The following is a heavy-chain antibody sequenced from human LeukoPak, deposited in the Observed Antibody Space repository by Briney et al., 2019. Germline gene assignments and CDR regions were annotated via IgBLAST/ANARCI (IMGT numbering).Heavy chain of an antibody. CDR2: IKPNSADT. Sequence: ASVAVSCKASGYTLSDYFMHWVRQAPGQGLEWMGWIKPNSADTKYAEKFQGRVTMTRDTTTAYMELRRLISDDTAVYYCTRDWGPSSGNFHYDAFDIWGQGTMVTVSS. CDR1: GYTLSDYF. CDR3: TRDWGPSSGNFHYDAFDI. V-gene: IGHV1-2*02. J-gene: IGHJ3*02. D-gene: IGHD1-26*01.